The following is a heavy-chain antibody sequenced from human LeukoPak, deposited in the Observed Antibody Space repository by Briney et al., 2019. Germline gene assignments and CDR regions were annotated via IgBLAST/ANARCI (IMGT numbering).Heavy chain of an antibody. CDR1: GGSISSRPYC. CDR2: FFYSGST. Sequence: SETLSLTCTVSGGSISSRPYCWGWIRQPPGKGLEWLGSFFYSGSTNYKPSLKSRVTISVDTSKNQFSLKLSSVTAADTAVYYCARDWPRLRWSLDYWGQGTLVTVSS. CDR3: ARDWPRLRWSLDY. D-gene: IGHD4-23*01. J-gene: IGHJ4*02. V-gene: IGHV4-39*07.